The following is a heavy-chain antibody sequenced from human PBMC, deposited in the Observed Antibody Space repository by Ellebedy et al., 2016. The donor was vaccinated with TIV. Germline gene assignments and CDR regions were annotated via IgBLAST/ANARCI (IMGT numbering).Heavy chain of an antibody. V-gene: IGHV3-66*01. J-gene: IGHJ5*02. Sequence: GESLKISCAASGFTVSSNYMSWVRQAPGKGLEWVSVIYSGGSTYYADSVKGRFTISRDNSKNTLYLQMNSLRAEDTAVYYCARSNGIAVWWFDPWGQGTLGTVSS. D-gene: IGHD6-19*01. CDR2: IYSGGST. CDR1: GFTVSSNY. CDR3: ARSNGIAVWWFDP.